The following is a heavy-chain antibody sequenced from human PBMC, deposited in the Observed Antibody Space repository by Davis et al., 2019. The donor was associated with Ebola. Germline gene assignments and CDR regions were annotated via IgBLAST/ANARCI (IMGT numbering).Heavy chain of an antibody. J-gene: IGHJ4*02. D-gene: IGHD3-22*01. Sequence: GESLKISCAASGLTFSSYGMNWVRQAPGKGLEWVSSISSSSTYIYYADSVEGRFAISRDNAKNSLYLQMNSLKTEDTAVYYCARVYDSAWVGSYFDYWGRGSLVTVSS. CDR3: ARVYDSAWVGSYFDY. CDR2: ISSSSTYI. V-gene: IGHV3-21*04. CDR1: GLTFSSYG.